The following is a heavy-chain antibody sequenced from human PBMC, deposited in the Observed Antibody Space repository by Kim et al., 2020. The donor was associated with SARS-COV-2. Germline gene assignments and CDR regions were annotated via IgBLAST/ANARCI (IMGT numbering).Heavy chain of an antibody. V-gene: IGHV4-59*08. CDR1: GGSISSYY. D-gene: IGHD6-13*01. J-gene: IGHJ4*01. CDR3: AWGLAAADFTRPRPLFDY. CDR2: IYYSGST. Sequence: SETLSLTCTVSGGSISSYYWSWIRQPPGKGLEWIGYIYYSGSTNYNPSLRSRVTISVDASKNQFSLNLRSVTAAATAVYYCAWGLAAADFTRPRPLFDY.